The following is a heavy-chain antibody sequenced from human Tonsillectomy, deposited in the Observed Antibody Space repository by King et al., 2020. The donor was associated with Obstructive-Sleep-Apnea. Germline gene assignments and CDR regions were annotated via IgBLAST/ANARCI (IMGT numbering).Heavy chain of an antibody. V-gene: IGHV3-15*01. CDR3: LPDPRGY. D-gene: IGHD2-2*01. CDR2: IKSKMYGEST. Sequence: VQLVESGGGLVKPGGSLRLSCAASGFSFNYAWMNWGRQSPGKGLEWVGRIKSKMYGESTDYVSPVKGRFTISRDDSKNTLYLQMKSLKTEDTAAYFCLPDPRGYWGQGTLVTVS. CDR1: GFSFNYAW. J-gene: IGHJ4*02.